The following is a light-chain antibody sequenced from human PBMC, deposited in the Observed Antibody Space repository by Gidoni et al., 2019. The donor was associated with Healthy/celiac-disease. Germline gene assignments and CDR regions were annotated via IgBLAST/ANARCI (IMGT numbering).Light chain of an antibody. CDR1: QGISSY. CDR3: QQLNSYPLFT. J-gene: IGKJ3*01. V-gene: IGKV1-9*01. CDR2: AAS. Sequence: IQLTQSPSFLSASVGDRVTITCRASQGISSYLAWYQQKPGKAPKLLIYAASTLQSGVQSRFSGSGSGTEFTLTISSLQPEDFATYYCQQLNSYPLFTFGPGTKVDIK.